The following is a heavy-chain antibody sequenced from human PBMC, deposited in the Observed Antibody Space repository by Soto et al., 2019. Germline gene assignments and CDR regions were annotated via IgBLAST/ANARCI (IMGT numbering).Heavy chain of an antibody. CDR2: IGGGGSAI. CDR1: GFTFSDYY. CDR3: ARDSSSGWFDP. D-gene: IGHD6-6*01. Sequence: GGSLRLSCAASGFTFSDYYMSWIRQAPGKGLEWVSYIGGGGSAIYYADSVKGRFTISRDNAKNSLYLQMNSLRAEDTAVYYCARDSSSGWFDPWGQGTLVTVS. V-gene: IGHV3-11*01. J-gene: IGHJ5*02.